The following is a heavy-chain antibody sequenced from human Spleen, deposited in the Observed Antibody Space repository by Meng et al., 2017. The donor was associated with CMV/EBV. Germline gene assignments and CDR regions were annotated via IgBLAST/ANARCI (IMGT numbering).Heavy chain of an antibody. CDR3: ARETSYNFDY. CDR1: GFTFSGYA. Sequence: GESLKISCAASGFTFSGYAFHWVRQAPGKGLEWVAGISHAEGSRYYADSMKGRFTISRDTSKNTVLLQMNSLRVEDTAMYYCARETSYNFDYWGQGTLVTVSS. V-gene: IGHV3-30*04. CDR2: ISHAEGSR. J-gene: IGHJ4*02.